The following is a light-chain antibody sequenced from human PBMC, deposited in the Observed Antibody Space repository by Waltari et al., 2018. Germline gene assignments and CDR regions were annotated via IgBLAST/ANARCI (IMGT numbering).Light chain of an antibody. CDR1: SSHVGFYNY. Sequence: QSALTQPASVSGSPGQSLTIPCTGTSSHVGFYNYVSWYQQHPGKAPKPIIYDVSERPSGVSDRFSGSKSGNTASLTISGLQAEDESDYYCNSYAGSSSWVFGGGTKLTVL. CDR2: DVS. CDR3: NSYAGSSSWV. J-gene: IGLJ3*02. V-gene: IGLV2-14*01.